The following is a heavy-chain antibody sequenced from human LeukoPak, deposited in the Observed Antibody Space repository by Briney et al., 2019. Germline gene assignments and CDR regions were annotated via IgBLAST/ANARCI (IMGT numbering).Heavy chain of an antibody. CDR2: IYHSGST. CDR3: ARHWGYDDSSGYPDY. V-gene: IGHV4-61*08. Sequence: KPSETLSLTCTVSGGSISSGGYYWSWIRQPPGKGLEWIGYIYHSGSTNYNPSLKSRVTMSVDTSKNQFSLKLSSVTAADTAVYYCARHWGYDDSSGYPDYWGQGTLLTVS. D-gene: IGHD3-22*01. CDR1: GGSISSGGYY. J-gene: IGHJ4*02.